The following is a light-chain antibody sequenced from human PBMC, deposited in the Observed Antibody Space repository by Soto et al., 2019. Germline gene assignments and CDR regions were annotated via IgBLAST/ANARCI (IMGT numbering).Light chain of an antibody. Sequence: QSVLTQPPSASGSPGQSVTISCTGTSSDVGGYKYVSWYQQHPGKAPKLMIFEVNKRPSGVPDRFSGSESGNTASLTVSGLQAEDEADYYCSSYAGINNLGVFGTGTKLTVL. CDR1: SSDVGGYKY. CDR2: EVN. J-gene: IGLJ1*01. CDR3: SSYAGINNLGV. V-gene: IGLV2-8*01.